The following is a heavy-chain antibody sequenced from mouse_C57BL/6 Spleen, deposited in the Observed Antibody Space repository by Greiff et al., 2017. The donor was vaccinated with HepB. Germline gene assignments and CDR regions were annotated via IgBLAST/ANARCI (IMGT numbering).Heavy chain of an antibody. CDR2: IYPGDGDT. V-gene: IGHV1-82*01. Sequence: VQLQQSGPELVKPGASVKISCKASGYAFSSSWMNWVKQRPGKGLEWIGRIYPGDGDTNYNGKFKGKATLTADKSSSTAYMQLSSLTSEDSAVYFCFDWYFDVWGTRTTVTVSS. J-gene: IGHJ1*03. CDR3: FDWYFDV. CDR1: GYAFSSSW.